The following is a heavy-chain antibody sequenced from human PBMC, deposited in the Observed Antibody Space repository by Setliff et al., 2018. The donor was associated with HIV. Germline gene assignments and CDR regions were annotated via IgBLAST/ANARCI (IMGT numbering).Heavy chain of an antibody. CDR2: VYYSGST. Sequence: SETLSLTCTVSGDPISTYYWSWVRKPPGKGLEWIGYVYYSGSTSYSPSLRGRVTMSVDPSKNQFSLKLSSVTAADTAVYYCARHGFNMLMGMDVFDLWGPGTMVTVSS. CDR3: ARHGFNMLMGMDVFDL. V-gene: IGHV4-59*08. J-gene: IGHJ3*01. CDR1: GDPISTYY. D-gene: IGHD3-10*02.